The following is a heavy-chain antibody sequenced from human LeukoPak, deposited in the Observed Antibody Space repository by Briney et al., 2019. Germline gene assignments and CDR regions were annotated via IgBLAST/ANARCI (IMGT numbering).Heavy chain of an antibody. CDR2: ISYDGSNK. V-gene: IGHV3-30-3*01. CDR3: ARDPSMDV. Sequence: GGSLRLSCAASGFTFSSYAMHWVRQAPGKGLGWVAIISYDGSNKYYADSLKGRFTISRDNSKNTLSLQMNSLRAEDTAVYYCARDPSMDVWGQGTTVTVSS. J-gene: IGHJ6*02. CDR1: GFTFSSYA.